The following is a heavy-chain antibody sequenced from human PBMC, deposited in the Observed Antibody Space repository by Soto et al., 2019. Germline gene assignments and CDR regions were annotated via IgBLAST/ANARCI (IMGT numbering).Heavy chain of an antibody. D-gene: IGHD3-9*01. CDR1: GFTFSSYS. CDR3: ARVKERYHDILTGL. J-gene: IGHJ4*02. CDR2: ISSSSSYI. Sequence: GGSLRLSCAASGFTFSSYSMNWVRQAPGKGLEWVSSISSSSSYIYYADSVKGRFTISRDNAKNSLYLQMNSLRAEDTAVYYCARVKERYHDILTGLWGQGTLVTVSS. V-gene: IGHV3-21*01.